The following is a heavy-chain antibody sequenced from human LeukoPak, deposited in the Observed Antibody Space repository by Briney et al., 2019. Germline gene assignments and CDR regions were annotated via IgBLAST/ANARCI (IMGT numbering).Heavy chain of an antibody. Sequence: ASVKVSCKASGGTFSSYAISWVRQAPGQGLEWMGRIIPIFGTANYAQKFQGRVTITTDESTSTAYMELSNLRSDDTAVYYCASGPHYYGACYWGQGTLVTVSS. CDR2: IIPIFGTA. J-gene: IGHJ4*02. D-gene: IGHD3-10*01. V-gene: IGHV1-69*05. CDR1: GGTFSSYA. CDR3: ASGPHYYGACY.